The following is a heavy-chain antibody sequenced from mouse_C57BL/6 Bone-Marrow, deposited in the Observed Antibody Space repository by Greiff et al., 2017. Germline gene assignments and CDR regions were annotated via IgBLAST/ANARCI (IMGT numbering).Heavy chain of an antibody. Sequence: QVQLQQSGPELVKPGASVKLSCKASGYTFTSYDINWVKQRPGQGLEWIGWIYPRDGSTKYNEKFKGKATLTVDTSSSTAYMELHSLTSEDSAVYFCARWIHNYGFYDAMDYWGQGTSVTVSS. J-gene: IGHJ4*01. CDR1: GYTFTSYD. D-gene: IGHD1-2*01. V-gene: IGHV1-85*01. CDR2: IYPRDGST. CDR3: ARWIHNYGFYDAMDY.